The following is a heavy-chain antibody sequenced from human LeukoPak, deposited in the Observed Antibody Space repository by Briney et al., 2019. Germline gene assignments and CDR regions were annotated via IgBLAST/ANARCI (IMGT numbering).Heavy chain of an antibody. CDR3: AARGYSDAFDI. CDR1: GYTFTVYY. D-gene: IGHD5-18*01. Sequence: ASVTVSFKASGYTFTVYYIHWVRQAPGQGLEWMGWINPNSGGTNYAQKFQGRVTMTRDTSISTAYMELSRLRSDDTAVYYCAARGYSDAFDIWGQGTMVTVSS. CDR2: INPNSGGT. J-gene: IGHJ3*02. V-gene: IGHV1-2*02.